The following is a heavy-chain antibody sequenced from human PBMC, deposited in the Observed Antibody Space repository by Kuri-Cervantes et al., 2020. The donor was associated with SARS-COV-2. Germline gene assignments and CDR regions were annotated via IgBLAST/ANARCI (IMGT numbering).Heavy chain of an antibody. CDR1: GYSTSSGYY. CDR3: AREGGVGATDY. J-gene: IGHJ4*02. Sequence: SETLSLTCAVSGYSTSSGYYWGWIRQPPGKGLEWIGSIYHSGSTYYNPSLKSRVTISVDTSKNQFSLKLSSVTAADTAVYYCAREGGVGATDYWGQGTLVTVSS. D-gene: IGHD1-26*01. CDR2: IYHSGST. V-gene: IGHV4-38-2*02.